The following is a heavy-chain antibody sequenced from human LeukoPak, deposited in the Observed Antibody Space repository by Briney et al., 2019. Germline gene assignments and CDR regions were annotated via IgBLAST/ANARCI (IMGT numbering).Heavy chain of an antibody. Sequence: GASVKVSCKASGYTFTGYYMHWVRQAPGQGLEWMGWINPNSGGTNYAQKFQGRVTMTRDTSISTAYMELSRLRSDDTAVYYCARDPTLLCFAELLSYSSSTGRTVGAKGPT. D-gene: IGHD3-10*01. J-gene: IGHJ6*03. CDR3: ARDPTLLCFAELLSYSSSTGRTV. V-gene: IGHV1-2*02. CDR1: GYTFTGYY. CDR2: INPNSGGT.